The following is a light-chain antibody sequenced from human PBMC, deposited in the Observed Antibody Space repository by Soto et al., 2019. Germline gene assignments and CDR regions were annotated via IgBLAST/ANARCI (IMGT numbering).Light chain of an antibody. CDR3: QQAYSFPIT. Sequence: DIQMTQSPSTLSASVGDRVTITCRASESISSWLAWYQQKPGKAPKLLIYKASNLESGVPSRFSGSGSGTEFTLTISSLQTDDFATYYCQQAYSFPITFGQGTRLEI. CDR1: ESISSW. J-gene: IGKJ5*01. CDR2: KAS. V-gene: IGKV1-5*03.